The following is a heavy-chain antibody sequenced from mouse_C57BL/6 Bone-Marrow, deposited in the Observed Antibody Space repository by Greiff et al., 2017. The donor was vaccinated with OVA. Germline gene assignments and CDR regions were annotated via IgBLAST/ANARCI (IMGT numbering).Heavy chain of an antibody. CDR2: IDPANGNT. CDR1: GFNIKNTY. J-gene: IGHJ1*03. Sequence: VQLKESVAELVRPGASVKLSCTASGFNIKNTYMHWVKQRPEQGLEWIGRIDPANGNTKYAPKFQGKATITADTSSNTAYLQLSSLTSEDTAIYYCAGYGSSFYWYFDVWGTGTTVTVSS. CDR3: AGYGSSFYWYFDV. V-gene: IGHV14-3*01. D-gene: IGHD1-1*01.